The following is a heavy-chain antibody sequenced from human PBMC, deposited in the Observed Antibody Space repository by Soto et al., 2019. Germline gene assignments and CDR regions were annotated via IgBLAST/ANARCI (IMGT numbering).Heavy chain of an antibody. CDR3: ARDAPPYGAAPDYYMDV. J-gene: IGHJ6*03. D-gene: IGHD4-17*01. CDR1: GFTFDDYG. CDR2: INWNGGST. V-gene: IGHV3-20*01. Sequence: PGGSLRLSCAASGFTFDDYGTSWVRQAPGKGLEWVSGINWNGGSTGYADSVKGRFTISRDNAKNSLYLQMNSLRAEDTALYHCARDAPPYGAAPDYYMDVWGKGTTVTVSS.